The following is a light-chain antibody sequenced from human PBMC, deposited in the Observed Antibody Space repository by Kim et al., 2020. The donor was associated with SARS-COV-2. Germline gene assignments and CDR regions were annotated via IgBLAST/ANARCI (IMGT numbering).Light chain of an antibody. CDR3: QQYKSYPWT. V-gene: IGKV1-5*03. CDR1: QSISSW. CDR2: KAS. Sequence: DIQMTQSPSTLSAPVGDRVTITCRASQSISSWLAWYQQKPGKAPKLLIYKASSLESGVPSRFSGSGSGTEFTLTISSLQPDDFATYYCQQYKSYPWTFGQGTKVDIK. J-gene: IGKJ1*01.